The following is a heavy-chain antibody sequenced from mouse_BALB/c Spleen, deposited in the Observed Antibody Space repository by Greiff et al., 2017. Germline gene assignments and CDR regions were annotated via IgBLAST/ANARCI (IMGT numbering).Heavy chain of an antibody. D-gene: IGHD2-14*01. CDR1: GFTFSSFG. V-gene: IGHV5-17*02. CDR2: ISSGSSTI. CDR3: ARNEVRDAMDY. Sequence: EVKLVESGGGLVQPGGSRKLSCAASGFTFSSFGMHWVRQAPEKGLEWVAYISSGSSTIYYADTVKGRFTISKDNPKNTLFLQMTSLRSEDTAMYYCARNEVRDAMDYWGQGTSVTVSS. J-gene: IGHJ4*01.